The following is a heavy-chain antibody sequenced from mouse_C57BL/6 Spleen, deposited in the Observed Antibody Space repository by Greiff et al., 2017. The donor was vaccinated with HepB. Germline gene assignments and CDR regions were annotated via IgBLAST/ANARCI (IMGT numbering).Heavy chain of an antibody. Sequence: VQLKESGAELAKPGASVKLSCKASGYTFTSYWMHWVKQRPGQGLEWIGYINPSSGYTKYNQKFKDKATLTADKSSSTAYMQLSSLTYEDSAVYYCAMIYYDYDGDSHFDYWGQGTTLTVSS. CDR3: AMIYYDYDGDSHFDY. CDR1: GYTFTSYW. CDR2: INPSSGYT. V-gene: IGHV1-7*01. J-gene: IGHJ2*01. D-gene: IGHD2-4*01.